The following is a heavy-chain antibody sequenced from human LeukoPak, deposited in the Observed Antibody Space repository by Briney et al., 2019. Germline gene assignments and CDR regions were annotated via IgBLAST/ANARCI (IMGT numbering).Heavy chain of an antibody. CDR1: GGSISSYY. CDR3: ARDLFSVVAPTNWFDP. CDR2: IYTSGST. Sequence: SETLSLTCTVSGGSISSYYWSWIRQPAGKGLEWIWRIYTSGSTNYNPSLKSRVTMSADTSKNQFSLKLSSVTAADTAVYYCARDLFSVVAPTNWFDPWGQGTLVTVSS. V-gene: IGHV4-4*07. J-gene: IGHJ5*02. D-gene: IGHD2-15*01.